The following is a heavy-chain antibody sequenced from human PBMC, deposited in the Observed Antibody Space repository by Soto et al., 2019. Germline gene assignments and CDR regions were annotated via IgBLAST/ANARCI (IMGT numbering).Heavy chain of an antibody. D-gene: IGHD3-3*01. CDR2: IYYSGST. CDR1: GGSISSYY. V-gene: IGHV4-59*08. CDR3: ARRGPSANDFWSGYYTGQEYNWFDP. Sequence: SETLSLTCTVSGGSISSYYWSWIRQPPGKGLEWIGYIYYSGSTNYNPSLKSRVTISVDTSKNQFSLKLSSVTAADTAVYYCARRGPSANDFWSGYYTGQEYNWFDPWGQGTLVTVSS. J-gene: IGHJ5*02.